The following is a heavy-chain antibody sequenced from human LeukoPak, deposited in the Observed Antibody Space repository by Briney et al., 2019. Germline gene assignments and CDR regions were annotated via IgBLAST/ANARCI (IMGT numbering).Heavy chain of an antibody. D-gene: IGHD5-18*01. CDR2: IKQDGSEK. CDR3: ARDPSRGYTYGYEDY. Sequence: PGGSLRFSCAASGFTFSNYWMNWVRQAPGKGLEWVANIKQDGSEKYYVDSVKGRFTISRDNAKNSLYLQMNSLRAEDTAVYYCARDPSRGYTYGYEDYWGQGTLVTVSS. CDR1: GFTFSNYW. V-gene: IGHV3-7*01. J-gene: IGHJ4*02.